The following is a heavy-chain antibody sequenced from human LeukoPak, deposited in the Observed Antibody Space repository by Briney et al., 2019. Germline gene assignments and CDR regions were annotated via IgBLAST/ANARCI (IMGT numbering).Heavy chain of an antibody. Sequence: GGSLRLSCAASGFTFSSYSMNWVRQAPGKGLEWVSSISSSSSYIYYADSVKGRFTISRDNAKNSLYLQMNSLRAEDTAVYYCARDSSGWYPDYFDYWGQGTLVTVSS. CDR1: GFTFSSYS. CDR2: ISSSSSYI. D-gene: IGHD6-19*01. CDR3: ARDSSGWYPDYFDY. J-gene: IGHJ4*02. V-gene: IGHV3-21*01.